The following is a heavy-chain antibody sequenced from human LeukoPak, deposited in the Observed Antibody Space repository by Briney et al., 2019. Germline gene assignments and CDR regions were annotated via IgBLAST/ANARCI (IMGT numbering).Heavy chain of an antibody. V-gene: IGHV1-8*03. D-gene: IGHD3-3*01. CDR1: GYTFTSYD. CDR3: ASWKNDYYDFWSGYSGPLDAFDI. J-gene: IGHJ3*02. Sequence: ASVKVSCKASGYTFTSYDINWVRQATGQGLEWMGWMNPNSGNTGYAQKFQGRVTITRNTSISTAYMELSSLRSEDTAVYYCASWKNDYYDFWSGYSGPLDAFDIWGQGTMVTVSS. CDR2: MNPNSGNT.